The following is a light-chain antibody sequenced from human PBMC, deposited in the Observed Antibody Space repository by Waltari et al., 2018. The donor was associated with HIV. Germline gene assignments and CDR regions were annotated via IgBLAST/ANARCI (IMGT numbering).Light chain of an antibody. Sequence: NFMLTQPHSVSESPGKTVTTSCPASGGSIASRHGHWDQQRPGSAPTTVIYGHNQRPSGVPDRFSGSIDSSSNSASLTISGLKTEDEADYYCQSYDSITWVFGGGTKLTVL. CDR1: GGSIASRH. V-gene: IGLV6-57*02. J-gene: IGLJ3*02. CDR3: QSYDSITWV. CDR2: GHN.